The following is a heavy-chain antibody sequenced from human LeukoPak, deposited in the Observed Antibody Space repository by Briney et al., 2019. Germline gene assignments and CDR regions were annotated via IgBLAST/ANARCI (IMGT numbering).Heavy chain of an antibody. CDR2: IYYSGST. Sequence: SETLSLTCTVSGGSISSYYWRWIRQPPGKGLEWIGYIYYSGSTNYNPALKSRVTISVDTSKNQFSLKLSSVTAADTAVYYCARAHDSSGPPYGMDVWGQGTTVTVSS. CDR1: GGSISSYY. D-gene: IGHD3-22*01. V-gene: IGHV4-59*01. CDR3: ARAHDSSGPPYGMDV. J-gene: IGHJ6*02.